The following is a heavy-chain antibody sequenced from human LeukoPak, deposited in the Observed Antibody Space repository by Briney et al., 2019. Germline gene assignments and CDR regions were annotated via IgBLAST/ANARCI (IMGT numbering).Heavy chain of an antibody. CDR3: ARHRDYCSGGSCYYNFDY. Sequence: GESLKISCKGSGYSFTSYWIGWVRPMPGKGLEWMGIIYPGDSDTRYSPSFQGQVTISADKSISTPYLQWSSLKASDTAMYYCARHRDYCSGGSCYYNFDYWGQGTLVTVSS. J-gene: IGHJ4*02. CDR2: IYPGDSDT. V-gene: IGHV5-51*01. D-gene: IGHD2-15*01. CDR1: GYSFTSYW.